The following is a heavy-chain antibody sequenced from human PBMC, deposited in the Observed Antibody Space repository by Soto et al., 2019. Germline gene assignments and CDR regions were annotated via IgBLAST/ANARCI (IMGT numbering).Heavy chain of an antibody. Sequence: SVKVSCKASGGSFSTYGINWVRLAPGQGLEWMGGIIPKFGTTNYAQNFQGRVTITADESTNTAYMELNYLGSDDTAVYFCARELDPYNGGNSLSPAYWRHATQVTV. J-gene: IGHJ4*01. CDR2: IIPKFGTT. CDR3: ARELDPYNGGNSLSPAY. D-gene: IGHD2-21*02. V-gene: IGHV1-69*13. CDR1: GGSFSTYG.